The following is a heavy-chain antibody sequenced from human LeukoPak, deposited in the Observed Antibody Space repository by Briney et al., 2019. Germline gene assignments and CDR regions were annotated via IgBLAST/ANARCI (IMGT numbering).Heavy chain of an antibody. J-gene: IGHJ4*02. Sequence: PGGSLRLSCAASAFTFSSYAMSWVRQAPGKGLEWISYIGIDSGNTNYADSVKGRFTISGDKAKNSLYLQMNSLRVEDTAVYYCARDYKYAFDNWGQGTLVTVSS. V-gene: IGHV3-48*01. CDR2: IGIDSGNT. CDR1: AFTFSSYA. CDR3: ARDYKYAFDN. D-gene: IGHD5-24*01.